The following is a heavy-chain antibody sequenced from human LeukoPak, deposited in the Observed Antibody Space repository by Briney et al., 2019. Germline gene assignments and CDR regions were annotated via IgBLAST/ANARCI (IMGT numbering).Heavy chain of an antibody. CDR3: AREGGLDV. CDR2: INHNGNVN. CDR1: GFTFSSYW. V-gene: IGHV3-7*03. J-gene: IGHJ6*02. Sequence: GSLRLSCAASGFTFSSYWMNWARQVPGKGLEWVASINHNGNVNYYVDSVKGRFTISRDNAKNSLYLQMSNLRAEDTAVYFCAREGGLDVWGQGATVTVSS.